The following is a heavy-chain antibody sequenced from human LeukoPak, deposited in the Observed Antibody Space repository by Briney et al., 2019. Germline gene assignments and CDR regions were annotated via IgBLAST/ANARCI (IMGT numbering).Heavy chain of an antibody. J-gene: IGHJ3*02. CDR3: ARDDDYGDYRRAFDI. D-gene: IGHD4-17*01. V-gene: IGHV4-4*02. Sequence: SETLSLTCAVSGGSISSSNWWSWVRQPPGKGLEWIGEIYHSGSTNYNPSLKSRVTISVDKSKNQFSLKLSSVTAADTAVYYCARDDDYGDYRRAFDIWGQGTMVTVSS. CDR1: GGSISSSNW. CDR2: IYHSGST.